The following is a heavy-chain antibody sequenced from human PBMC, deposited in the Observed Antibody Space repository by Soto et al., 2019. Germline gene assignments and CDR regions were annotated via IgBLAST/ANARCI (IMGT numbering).Heavy chain of an antibody. CDR1: GFTFRIYS. D-gene: IGHD3-22*01. CDR2: IGGARSSTI. Sequence: GGSLRLSCAASGFTFRIYSMNWVRQAPGKGLEWVSQIGGARSSTIYYADSVKGRFTISRDNAKNSLYLQMNSLRDEDTAVYYCARDFGYDDVWGQGXTVTVYS. J-gene: IGHJ6*02. CDR3: ARDFGYDDV. V-gene: IGHV3-48*02.